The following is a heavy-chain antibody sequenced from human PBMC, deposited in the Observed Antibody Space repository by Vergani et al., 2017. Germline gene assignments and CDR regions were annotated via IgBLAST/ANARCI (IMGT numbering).Heavy chain of an antibody. CDR2: FDPEDGET. CDR1: GYTFTSYG. J-gene: IGHJ4*02. D-gene: IGHD3-22*01. CDR3: ATKESGGSGYSGSLDY. V-gene: IGHV1-24*01. Sequence: QVQLVQSGAEVKKPGASVKVSCKASGYTFTSYGISWVRQAPGQGLEWMGGFDPEDGETIYAQKFQGRVTMTEDTSTDTAYMELSSLRSEDTAVYYCATKESGGSGYSGSLDYWGQGTLVTVSS.